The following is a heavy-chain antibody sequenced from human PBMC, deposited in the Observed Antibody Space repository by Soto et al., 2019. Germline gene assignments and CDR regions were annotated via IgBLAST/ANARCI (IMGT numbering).Heavy chain of an antibody. J-gene: IGHJ4*02. Sequence: QITLKESGPTLVKPTQTLTLTCNVSGVSLSTSGVGVGWIRQPPGKALEWLALIYWDDDKRSSPSVKSRLTIPKDTSKNRVVLTMTNMAPGDTATYYLARIRAAKFDYWGQGTLVTVSS. CDR2: IYWDDDK. CDR1: GVSLSTSGVG. D-gene: IGHD2-15*01. CDR3: ARIRAAKFDY. V-gene: IGHV2-5*02.